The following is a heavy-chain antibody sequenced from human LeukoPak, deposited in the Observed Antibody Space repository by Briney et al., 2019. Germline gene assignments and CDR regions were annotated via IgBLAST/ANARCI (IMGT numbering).Heavy chain of an antibody. CDR1: GGSISSSSYY. D-gene: IGHD3-3*01. J-gene: IGHJ5*02. CDR3: ARVRSGTTIFGVVINHPGPTSPIIWFDP. CDR2: IYYSGST. Sequence: SETLSLTCTVSGGSISSSSYYWGWIRQPPGKGLEWIGSIYYSGSTYYNPSLKSRVTISVDTSKNQFSLKLSSVTAADTAVYYCARVRSGTTIFGVVINHPGPTSPIIWFDPWGQGTLVTVSS. V-gene: IGHV4-39*07.